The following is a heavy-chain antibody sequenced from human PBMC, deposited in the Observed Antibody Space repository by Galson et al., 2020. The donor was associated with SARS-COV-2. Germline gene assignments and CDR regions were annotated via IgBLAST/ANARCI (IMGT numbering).Heavy chain of an antibody. CDR1: GGSFSGYY. V-gene: IGHV4-34*01. D-gene: IGHD6-13*01. Sequence: SETLSLTCTVYGGSFSGYYWTWIRQSPGKGLEWIGEISHGGSANYNPSLKSRVTFSVDRAKSQFSLKLTSITAADTAVYYCARGGITAAEGYFDSWGQGTLVPVSS. CDR3: ARGGITAAEGYFDS. CDR2: ISHGGSA. J-gene: IGHJ4*02.